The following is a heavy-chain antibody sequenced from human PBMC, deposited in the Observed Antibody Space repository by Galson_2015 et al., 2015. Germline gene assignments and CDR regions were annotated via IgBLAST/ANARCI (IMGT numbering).Heavy chain of an antibody. Sequence: SLRLSCAASGFTFSSYGMHWVRQAPGKGLEWVAVISYDGSNKYYADSVKGRFAISRDNSKNTLYLQMNSLRAEDTAVYYCVNPIDGDIWGQGTMVTVSS. V-gene: IGHV3-30*18. CDR2: ISYDGSNK. D-gene: IGHD1-26*01. J-gene: IGHJ3*02. CDR1: GFTFSSYG. CDR3: VNPIDGDI.